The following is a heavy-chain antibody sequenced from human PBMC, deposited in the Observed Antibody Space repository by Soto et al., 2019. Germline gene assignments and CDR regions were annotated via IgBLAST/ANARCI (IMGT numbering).Heavy chain of an antibody. J-gene: IGHJ6*02. CDR2: ISSSGETE. Sequence: GGSLRLSCEVSGFTSSSYEMYWVRQAPGKGLEWVAHISSSGETEYYAGSVQGRFTISRDNAKNSLYLQMSSLGVEDTAVYYCAREGFYAMDVWGQGTTVTVSS. D-gene: IGHD2-2*01. CDR1: GFTSSSYE. CDR3: AREGFYAMDV. V-gene: IGHV3-48*03.